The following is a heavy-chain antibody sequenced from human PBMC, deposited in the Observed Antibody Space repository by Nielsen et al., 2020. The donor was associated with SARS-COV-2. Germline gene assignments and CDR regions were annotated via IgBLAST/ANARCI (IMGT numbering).Heavy chain of an antibody. CDR2: ISSSGRYT. Sequence: SLRLSCAASGFTFSDSYMSWIRQAPGKGLEWISYISSSGRYTNHADSLKGRFTISRDNAKNSLYLQMNSLHQGPIGLPPGTLLQEHLWG. V-gene: IGHV3-11*03. CDR1: GFTFSDSY. J-gene: IGHJ6*01. CDR3: TLLQEHL.